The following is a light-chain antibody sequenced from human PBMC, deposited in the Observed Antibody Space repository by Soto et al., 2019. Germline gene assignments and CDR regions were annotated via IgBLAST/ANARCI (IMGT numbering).Light chain of an antibody. J-gene: IGKJ5*01. CDR1: QSVTTY. CDR2: DGS. Sequence: IVLTQSPATLSLSPGERATLSCRASQSVTTYLAWYQQKPGQAPRLLIYDGSNRATGIPARFSGSGSGTDFTLTISSLEPEDFAVYYCQQRSDWPPITFGQGTRLEIK. V-gene: IGKV3-11*01. CDR3: QQRSDWPPIT.